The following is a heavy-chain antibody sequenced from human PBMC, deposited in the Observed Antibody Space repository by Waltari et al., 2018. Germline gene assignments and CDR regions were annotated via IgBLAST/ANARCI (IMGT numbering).Heavy chain of an antibody. CDR1: GFTFSSYA. J-gene: IGHJ5*02. CDR2: SSGSGGRT. V-gene: IGHV3-23*01. CDR3: ATKPSLLMTNWFDP. D-gene: IGHD2-8*01. Sequence: EVQLLESGGGLVQPGGSLRLSCAASGFTFSSYAMSWVRQAPGKGLEWVSASSGSGGRTYYADSVKGRFTISRDNSKNTLYLQMNSLRAEDTAVYYCATKPSLLMTNWFDPWGQGTLVTVSS.